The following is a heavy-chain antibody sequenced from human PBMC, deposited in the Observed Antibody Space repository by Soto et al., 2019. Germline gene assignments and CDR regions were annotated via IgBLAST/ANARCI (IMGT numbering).Heavy chain of an antibody. D-gene: IGHD3-10*01. CDR1: GGSISSGGYY. CDR2: IYYSGST. CDR3: ARTYYYGSGSYFYFDY. Sequence: SETLSLTCTVSGGSISSGGYYWSWIRQHPGKGLEWIGYIYYSGSTYYNPSLKSRVTISVDTSKNQFSLKLSSVTAADTAVYYCARTYYYGSGSYFYFDYWGQGTLVTVSS. J-gene: IGHJ4*02. V-gene: IGHV4-31*03.